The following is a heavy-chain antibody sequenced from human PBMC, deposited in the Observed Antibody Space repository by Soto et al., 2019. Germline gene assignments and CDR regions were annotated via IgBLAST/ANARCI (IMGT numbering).Heavy chain of an antibody. V-gene: IGHV3-33*01. CDR1: GFTFSIYG. CDR2: IWYDGSNK. J-gene: IGHJ4*02. CDR3: ARENWSSYYFDY. Sequence: GSLRLSCAASGFTFSIYGMHWVRQAPGKGLEWVAVIWYDGSNKYYADSVKGRFTISRDNSKNTLYLQMNSLRAEDTAVYYCARENWSSYYFDYWGQGTLVTVS. D-gene: IGHD1-1*01.